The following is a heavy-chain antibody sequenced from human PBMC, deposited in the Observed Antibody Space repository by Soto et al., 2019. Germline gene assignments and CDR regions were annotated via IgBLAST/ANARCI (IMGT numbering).Heavy chain of an antibody. J-gene: IGHJ6*02. CDR3: ARAGDYDFWSGYYGRDYYYGMDV. V-gene: IGHV3-21*01. D-gene: IGHD3-3*01. CDR2: ISSSSSYI. Sequence: EVQLVESGGGLVKPGGSLRLSCAASGFTFSSYSMNWVRQAPGKGLEWVSSISSSSSYIYYADSVKGRFTISRDNAKNSLYLQMNSLRAEDTAVYYCARAGDYDFWSGYYGRDYYYGMDVWGQGTTVTVSS. CDR1: GFTFSSYS.